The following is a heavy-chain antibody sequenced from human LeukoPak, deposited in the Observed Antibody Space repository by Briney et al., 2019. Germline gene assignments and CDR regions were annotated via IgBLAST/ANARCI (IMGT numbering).Heavy chain of an antibody. J-gene: IGHJ4*02. CDR2: ISSSSSYI. CDR1: GFTFSSYS. CDR3: ARAGPRCSSSSAFDY. Sequence: AGGSLRLSCAASGFTFSSYSMNWVRRAPGKGLEWVSSISSSSSYIYYADSVKGRFTISRDNAKNSLYLQMNSLRAEDTAVYYCARAGPRCSSSSAFDYWGQGTLVTVSS. D-gene: IGHD6-6*01. V-gene: IGHV3-21*01.